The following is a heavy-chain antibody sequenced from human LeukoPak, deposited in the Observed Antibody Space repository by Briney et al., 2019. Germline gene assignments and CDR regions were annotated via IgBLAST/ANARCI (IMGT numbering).Heavy chain of an antibody. V-gene: IGHV3-53*01. D-gene: IGHD5-18*01. CDR1: GFTVSSNY. Sequence: PGGSLRLSCAASGFTVSSNYMSWVRQAPGKRLEWVSVIYSDGRIHSADSVKGRFTISRDDSKNTLSLQMNSLRAEDTAVYYCARESGYSYGLAGFFDYWGQGTLVTVSS. J-gene: IGHJ4*02. CDR2: IYSDGRI. CDR3: ARESGYSYGLAGFFDY.